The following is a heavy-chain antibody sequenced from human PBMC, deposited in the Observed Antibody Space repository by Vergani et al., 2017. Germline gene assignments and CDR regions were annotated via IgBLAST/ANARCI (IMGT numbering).Heavy chain of an antibody. CDR2: FHHTGIT. D-gene: IGHD2-2*01. J-gene: IGHJ4*02. V-gene: IGHV4-59*08. CDR3: ARHVVSGNFYHLFDS. Sequence: QVKLQESGPGLVKPSETLSLTCTVSGASVNSYFWGWIRRPPGKGLEWIACFHHTGITYNNPSLKSRVTISVDTSKNLISLKLNSVTAADTALYYCARHVVSGNFYHLFDSWGQGTLVTVSS. CDR1: GASVNSYF.